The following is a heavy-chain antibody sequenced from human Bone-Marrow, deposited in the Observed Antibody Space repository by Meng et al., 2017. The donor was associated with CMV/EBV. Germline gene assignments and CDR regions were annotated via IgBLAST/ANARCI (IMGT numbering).Heavy chain of an antibody. CDR1: GYTFTSYY. J-gene: IGHJ6*02. CDR2: INPSGGST. CDR3: ASPRYKTGTTSHYYYGMDV. D-gene: IGHD1-7*01. V-gene: IGHV1-46*01. Sequence: ASVKVSCKASGYTFTSYYMHWVRQAPGQGLEWMGIINPSGGSTSYAQKFQGRVTMTRDTSTSTVYMELSSLRSEDTAVYYCASPRYKTGTTSHYYYGMDVWGQGTTVTVSS.